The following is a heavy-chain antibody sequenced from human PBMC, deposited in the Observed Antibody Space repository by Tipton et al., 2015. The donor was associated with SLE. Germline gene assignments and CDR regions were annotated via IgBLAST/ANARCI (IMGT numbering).Heavy chain of an antibody. V-gene: IGHV4-59*01. CDR1: GVSITNSY. CDR3: ARDRFHGWFDP. Sequence: TLSLTCSVSGVSITNSYWSWIRQPPGKGLEWIGYIYYSSYTNYNPSLKSRVTTSFDRSKNQFSLNLNSVTAADTAVYYCARDRFHGWFDPWGQGTLVTVSS. CDR2: IYYSSYT. J-gene: IGHJ5*02.